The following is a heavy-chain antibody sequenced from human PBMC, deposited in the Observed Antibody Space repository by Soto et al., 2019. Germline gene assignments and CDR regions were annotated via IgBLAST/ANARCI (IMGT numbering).Heavy chain of an antibody. CDR2: IIPILGIA. J-gene: IGHJ4*02. D-gene: IGHD4-17*01. CDR1: GGTFSSYT. V-gene: IGHV1-69*08. CDR3: ARETTVALDY. Sequence: QVQLVQSGAEVKKPGSSVKVSCKASGGTFSSYTISWVRQAPGQGLEWMGRIIPILGIANYAQKFQGRVTFTADKSTSTAYMELSSLRSEDTAVYYCARETTVALDYWGQGTLVTVSS.